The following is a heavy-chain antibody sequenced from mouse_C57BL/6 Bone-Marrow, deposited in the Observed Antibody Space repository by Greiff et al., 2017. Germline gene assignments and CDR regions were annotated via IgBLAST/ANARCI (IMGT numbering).Heavy chain of an antibody. D-gene: IGHD1-1*01. Sequence: VQLQQSGAELVRPGASVKLSCTASGFTIKDDYMHWVKQRPEQGLEWIGWIDPENGDTEYASKFQGKATITADTSSNTAYLQLSSLTSEDTAVYYCTPTAVVDFDYWGQGTTVTVSS. CDR1: GFTIKDDY. CDR3: TPTAVVDFDY. CDR2: IDPENGDT. V-gene: IGHV14-4*01. J-gene: IGHJ2*01.